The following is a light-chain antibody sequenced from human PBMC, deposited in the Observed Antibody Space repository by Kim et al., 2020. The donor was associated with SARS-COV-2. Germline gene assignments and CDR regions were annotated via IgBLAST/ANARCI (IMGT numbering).Light chain of an antibody. Sequence: DIQMTQSPSSLSASIGDRVTITCRASQTISTYFNWYQQKPGKAPKLLIYAASNLQSGVPSRFSGSGSGTDFTLTISSLQPEDFATYYCQQSYKNPTFGQGTRLEIK. J-gene: IGKJ5*01. CDR2: AAS. CDR3: QQSYKNPT. V-gene: IGKV1-39*01. CDR1: QTISTY.